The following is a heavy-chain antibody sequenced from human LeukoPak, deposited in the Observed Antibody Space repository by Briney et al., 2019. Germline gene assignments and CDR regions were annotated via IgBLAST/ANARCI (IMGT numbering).Heavy chain of an antibody. CDR1: GFTFSSYG. V-gene: IGHV3-33*01. J-gene: IGHJ4*02. Sequence: PGGSLRPSCAASGFTFSSYGMRWVRQAPGKGLEWVAVIWYDGSNKYYADSVKGRFTISRDNSKNTLYLQMNSLRAEDTAVYYCARDRVAPFDYWGQGTLVTVSS. CDR3: ARDRVAPFDY. D-gene: IGHD5-12*01. CDR2: IWYDGSNK.